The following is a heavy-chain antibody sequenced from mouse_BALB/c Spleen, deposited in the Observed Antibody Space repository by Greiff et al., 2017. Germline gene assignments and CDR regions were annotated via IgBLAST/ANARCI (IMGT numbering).Heavy chain of an antibody. V-gene: IGHV5-15*02. D-gene: IGHD2-3*01. CDR2: ISNLAYSI. J-gene: IGHJ2*01. CDR3: ARDSGYYAFDY. CDR1: GFTFSDYG. Sequence: DVHLVESGGGLVQPGGSRKLSCAASGFTFSDYGMAWVRQAPGKGPEWVAFISNLAYSIYYADTVTGRFTISRENAKNTLYLEMSSLRSEDTAMYYCARDSGYYAFDYWGQGTTLTVSS.